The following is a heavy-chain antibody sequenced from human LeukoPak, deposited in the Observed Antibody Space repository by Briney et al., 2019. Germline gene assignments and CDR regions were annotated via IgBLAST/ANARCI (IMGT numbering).Heavy chain of an antibody. D-gene: IGHD3-22*01. CDR1: GGSISSYY. J-gene: IGHJ3*02. Sequence: SETLSLTCTVSGGSISSYYWGWIRQPPGKGLEWIGSIYYSGSTYYNPSLKSRVTISVDTSKNQFSLKLSSVTAADTAVYYCARPSRPYYYDSSGYRDAFDIWGQGTMVTVSS. CDR2: IYYSGST. CDR3: ARPSRPYYYDSSGYRDAFDI. V-gene: IGHV4-39*07.